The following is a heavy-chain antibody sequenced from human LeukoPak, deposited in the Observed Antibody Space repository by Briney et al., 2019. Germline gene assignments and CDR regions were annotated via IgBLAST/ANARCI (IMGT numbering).Heavy chain of an antibody. Sequence: GGSLRLSCAASGFTFSTYGMHRVRQAPGKGLEWVAVIWYDGTDKYYADSVKGRFTISRDNSKNTLYLQMNSLRAEDTAVYYCARAGGMTSEYFQHWGQGTLVTVSS. D-gene: IGHD3-16*01. CDR3: ARAGGMTSEYFQH. CDR1: GFTFSTYG. V-gene: IGHV3-33*01. J-gene: IGHJ1*01. CDR2: IWYDGTDK.